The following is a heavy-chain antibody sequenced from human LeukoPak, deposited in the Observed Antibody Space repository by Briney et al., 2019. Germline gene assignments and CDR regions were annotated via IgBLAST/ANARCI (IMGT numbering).Heavy chain of an antibody. CDR3: ARSRRYDFWSGYYT. CDR1: GYTFAAYY. V-gene: IGHV7-4-1*02. J-gene: IGHJ5*02. Sequence: SVKVSCKGSGYTFAAYYMYWVRQAPAQGLDGMGWINTKTGTPTYAQGFTGRFAFSLDNSVSTAYLQISSLKAEDTAVYYCARSRRYDFWSGYYTWGQGTLVTVSS. D-gene: IGHD3-3*01. CDR2: INTKTGTP.